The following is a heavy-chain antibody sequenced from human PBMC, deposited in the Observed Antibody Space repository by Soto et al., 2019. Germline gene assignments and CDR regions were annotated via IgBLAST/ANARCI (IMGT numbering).Heavy chain of an antibody. J-gene: IGHJ6*02. CDR1: GFTFSSYA. Sequence: GGSLRLSCAASGFTFSSYAMHWVRQAPGKGLEWVAVISYDGSNKYYADSVKGRFTISRDNSKNTLYLQMNSLRAEDTAVYYCARVRGDGLPLGIYYYYYYGMDVWGQGTTVTVSS. V-gene: IGHV3-30-3*01. CDR3: ARVRGDGLPLGIYYYYYYGMDV. CDR2: ISYDGSNK. D-gene: IGHD3-16*01.